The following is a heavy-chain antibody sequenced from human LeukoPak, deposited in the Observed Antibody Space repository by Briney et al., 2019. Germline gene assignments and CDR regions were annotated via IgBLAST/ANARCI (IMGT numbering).Heavy chain of an antibody. Sequence: GGSLRLSCAASGFTFSSYGMHWVRQAPGKGLEWVAFIRYDGSNKYYADSVKGRFTISRDNSKNTLYLQMNSLRAEDTAVYYCARLVVPAAISPGDAFDIWGQGTMVTVSS. CDR1: GFTFSSYG. CDR3: ARLVVPAAISPGDAFDI. V-gene: IGHV3-30*02. J-gene: IGHJ3*02. D-gene: IGHD2-2*02. CDR2: IRYDGSNK.